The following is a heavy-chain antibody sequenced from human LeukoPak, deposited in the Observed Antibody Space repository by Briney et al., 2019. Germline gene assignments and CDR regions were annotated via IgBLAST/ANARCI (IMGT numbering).Heavy chain of an antibody. CDR3: ARDLGGGECYKGYYFDY. CDR1: GYTFTSYY. Sequence: ASVKVSCKASGYTFTSYYMHWVRQAPGQGLEWMGIINPSGGSTSYAQKFQGRVTMTRDTSTSTVYMELSSLRSEDTAVYYCARDLGGGECYKGYYFDYWGQGTLVTVSS. J-gene: IGHJ4*02. CDR2: INPSGGST. V-gene: IGHV1-46*01. D-gene: IGHD2-21*01.